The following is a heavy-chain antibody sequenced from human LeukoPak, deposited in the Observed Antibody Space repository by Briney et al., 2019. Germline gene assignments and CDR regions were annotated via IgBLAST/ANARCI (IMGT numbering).Heavy chain of an antibody. CDR3: AGDHVGATGAFDI. CDR2: IYYSGST. J-gene: IGHJ3*02. D-gene: IGHD1-26*01. Sequence: PSETLSLTCTVSGGSINSTSNYWGRIRQPPGKGLEWIGSIYYSGSTSYNPSLKSRVTISVDTSKNQFSLKLSSVTAADTAVYFCAGDHVGATGAFDIWGQGTMVTVSS. V-gene: IGHV4-39*07. CDR1: GGSINSTSNY.